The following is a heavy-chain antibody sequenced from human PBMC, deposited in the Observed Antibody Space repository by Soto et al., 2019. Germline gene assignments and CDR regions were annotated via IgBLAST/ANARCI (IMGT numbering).Heavy chain of an antibody. CDR3: ARQRVVSDPRGCCEDGY. D-gene: IGHD2-15*01. Sequence: SETLALTCTVSGGSISSHSWSWIRQPPGEGLEWIGHVYYSGSTNYNPSLKSRVTISVDTFKNQFSLRLTSVTAADTAVYYGARQRVVSDPRGCCEDGYWGDGIKVT. CDR1: GGSISSHS. J-gene: IGHJ4*01. CDR2: VYYSGST. V-gene: IGHV4-59*08.